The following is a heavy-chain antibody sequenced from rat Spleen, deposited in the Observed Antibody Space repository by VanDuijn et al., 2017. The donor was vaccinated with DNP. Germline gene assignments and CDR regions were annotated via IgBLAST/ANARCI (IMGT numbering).Heavy chain of an antibody. Sequence: EVQLMESGGDLVQPGRSLKLSCVASGFTFNNYWMTWIRQVPGKGLEWVASITSSGGSTYYPDSVKGRFTISRDNAKSTLYLQMNSLRSEDTATYYCARHPNYYSGHFDYWGQGVMVTVSS. J-gene: IGHJ2*01. CDR1: GFTFNNYW. V-gene: IGHV5-31*01. D-gene: IGHD1-1*01. CDR2: ITSSGGST. CDR3: ARHPNYYSGHFDY.